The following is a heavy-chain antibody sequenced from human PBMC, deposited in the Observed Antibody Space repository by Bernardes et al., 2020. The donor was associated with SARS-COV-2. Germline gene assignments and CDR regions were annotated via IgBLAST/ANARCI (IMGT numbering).Heavy chain of an antibody. CDR1: GFTFSSYS. V-gene: IGHV3-21*01. J-gene: IGHJ4*02. CDR3: ANHCSSTSCYSGGGY. D-gene: IGHD2-2*01. CDR2: ISSSSSYI. Sequence: GGSLRLSCAASGFTFSSYSMNWVRQAPGKGLEWVSSISSSSSYIYYADSVKGRFTISRDNAKNSLYLQMNSLRAEDTAVYYCANHCSSTSCYSGGGYWGQGTLVTVSS.